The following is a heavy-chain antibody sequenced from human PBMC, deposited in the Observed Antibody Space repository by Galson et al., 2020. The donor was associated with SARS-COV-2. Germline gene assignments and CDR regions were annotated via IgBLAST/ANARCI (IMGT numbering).Heavy chain of an antibody. D-gene: IGHD1-26*01. CDR3: AIPTLTGIVGAA. Sequence: SENLSLTCAVYGGSFSGYYWSWIRPPPGTGLEWIGEINHSGSTNYNPSLKSRVTISVDTSKNQFSLKLSSVTAADTAVYYCAIPTLTGIVGAAWGQGTLVTVSS. J-gene: IGHJ5*02. CDR2: INHSGST. V-gene: IGHV4-34*01. CDR1: GGSFSGYY.